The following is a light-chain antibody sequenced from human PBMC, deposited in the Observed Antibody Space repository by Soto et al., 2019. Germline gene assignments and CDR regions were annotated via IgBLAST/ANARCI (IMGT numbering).Light chain of an antibody. V-gene: IGKV1-8*01. CDR1: QGISSY. CDR3: QQYYSYPWT. J-gene: IGKJ1*01. Sequence: IRMTHSPSSFSASTGDIVTITFRASQGISSYLAWYQQKPVKAPKLLIYAASTLQSGVPSRFSGSGSGTDFTLTISCLQSEDFATYYCQQYYSYPWTFGQGTKVDIK. CDR2: AAS.